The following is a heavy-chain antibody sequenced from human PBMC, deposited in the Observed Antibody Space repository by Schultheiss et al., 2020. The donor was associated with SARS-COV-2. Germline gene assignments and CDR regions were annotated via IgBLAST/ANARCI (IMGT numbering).Heavy chain of an antibody. CDR1: GYSISSGYY. Sequence: SQTLSLTCAVSGYSISSGYYWGWIRQPPGKGLEWIGSIYHSGSTYYNPSLKSRVTISVDTSKNQFSLKLSSVTAADTAVYYCAGEGLRFLENDYWGQGTLVTVSS. D-gene: IGHD3-3*01. V-gene: IGHV4-38-2*01. J-gene: IGHJ4*02. CDR3: AGEGLRFLENDY. CDR2: IYHSGST.